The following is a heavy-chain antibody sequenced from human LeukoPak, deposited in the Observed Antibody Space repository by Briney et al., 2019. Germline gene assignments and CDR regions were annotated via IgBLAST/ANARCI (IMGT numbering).Heavy chain of an antibody. J-gene: IGHJ6*03. D-gene: IGHD5-18*01. V-gene: IGHV4-59*11. CDR2: IYYSGST. CDR3: ARDSRGYSYGTNYYYYYMDV. Sequence: SETLSLTCTASGGSISSHYWSWIRQPPGKGLEWIGYIYYSGSTNYNPSLKSRVTISVDTSKNQSSLKLSSVTAADTAVYYCARDSRGYSYGTNYYYYYMDVWGKGTTVTVSS. CDR1: GGSISSHY.